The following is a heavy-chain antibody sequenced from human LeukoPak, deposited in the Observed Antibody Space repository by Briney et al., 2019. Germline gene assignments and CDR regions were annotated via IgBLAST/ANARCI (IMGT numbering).Heavy chain of an antibody. J-gene: IGHJ4*02. CDR2: MNPNSGNT. CDR1: GYTFTSYD. V-gene: IGHV1-8*03. CDR3: ARGSNSGSYLEY. D-gene: IGHD1-26*01. Sequence: ASVKVSCKASGYTFTSYDINWVRQATGQGLEWMGWMNPNSGNTGYAQEFQGRVTITRNTSISTAYMELSSLRSEDTAVYYCARGSNSGSYLEYWGQGTLVTVSS.